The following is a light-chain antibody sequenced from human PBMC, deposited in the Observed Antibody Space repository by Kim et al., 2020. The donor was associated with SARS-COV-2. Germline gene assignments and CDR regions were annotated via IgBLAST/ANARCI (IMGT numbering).Light chain of an antibody. CDR1: NIGGKS. V-gene: IGLV3-21*04. J-gene: IGLJ2*01. Sequence: VGPGRTATITCGGHNIGGKSVHWYQQKPGQAPVLVIDYDSDRPSGIPDGFSGSNSGNTATLSISRVEAGDEADYYCQVWDSLSGVIFGGGTKLTVL. CDR2: YDS. CDR3: QVWDSLSGVI.